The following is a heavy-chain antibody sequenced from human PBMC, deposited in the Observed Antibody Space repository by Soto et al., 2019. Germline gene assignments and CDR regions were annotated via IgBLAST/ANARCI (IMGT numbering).Heavy chain of an antibody. CDR2: IKQDGSEK. CDR1: GFTFSSYW. CDR3: AREGGTVVPAAIGRYFDY. Sequence: GGSLRLSCAASGFTFSSYWMSWVRQAPGKGLEWVANIKQDGSEKYYVDSVKGRFTISRDNAKNSLYLQMSSLRAEDTAVYYCAREGGTVVPAAIGRYFDYWGQGTLVTVSS. J-gene: IGHJ4*02. V-gene: IGHV3-7*01. D-gene: IGHD2-2*02.